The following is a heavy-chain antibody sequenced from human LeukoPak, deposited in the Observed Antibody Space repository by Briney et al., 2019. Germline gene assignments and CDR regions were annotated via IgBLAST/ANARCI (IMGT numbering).Heavy chain of an antibody. Sequence: SVKVSCKASGGSFSSFAISWVRQAPGQGLEWMGRITPSLGTTNYAQNFQGRVSITADKSTSTAYMELTSLRSDDTALYYCATFSAQDYWGQGTLVTVSS. J-gene: IGHJ4*02. D-gene: IGHD2/OR15-2a*01. CDR3: ATFSAQDY. V-gene: IGHV1-69*04. CDR2: ITPSLGTT. CDR1: GGSFSSFA.